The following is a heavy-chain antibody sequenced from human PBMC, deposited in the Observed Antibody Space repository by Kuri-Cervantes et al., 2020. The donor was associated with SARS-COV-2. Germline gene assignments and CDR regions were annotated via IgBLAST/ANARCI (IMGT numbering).Heavy chain of an antibody. Sequence: SETLSLTCAVYGGSFSGYYWSWIRQPPGKGLEWIGEINHSGSTNYNPSLKSRVTISADTSKNQFSLKLSSVTAADTAVYYCARGQNSELLWFGESISYYFDYWGQGTLVTVSS. CDR2: INHSGST. CDR1: GGSFSGYY. CDR3: ARGQNSELLWFGESISYYFDY. J-gene: IGHJ4*02. D-gene: IGHD3-10*01. V-gene: IGHV4-34*01.